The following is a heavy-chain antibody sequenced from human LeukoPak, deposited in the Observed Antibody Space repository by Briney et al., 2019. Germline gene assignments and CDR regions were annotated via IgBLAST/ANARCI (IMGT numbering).Heavy chain of an antibody. D-gene: IGHD3-22*01. Sequence: ASVKVSCKASGYTFTSYGISWVRQAPGQGLEWMGWISAYNGNTNYAQKLQGRVTMTTDTSTSTAYMELRSLRSDDTAVYYCARVVQYDSSGYPDRENWFDPWGQGTLVTVSS. V-gene: IGHV1-18*01. CDR3: ARVVQYDSSGYPDRENWFDP. J-gene: IGHJ5*02. CDR1: GYTFTSYG. CDR2: ISAYNGNT.